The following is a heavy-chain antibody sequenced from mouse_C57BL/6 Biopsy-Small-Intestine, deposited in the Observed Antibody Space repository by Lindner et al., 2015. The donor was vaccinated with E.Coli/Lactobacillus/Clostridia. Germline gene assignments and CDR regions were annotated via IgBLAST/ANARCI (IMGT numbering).Heavy chain of an antibody. Sequence: VQLQESGAELVKPGASVKLSCTASGFNIKDCHMHWVKQRTEQGLEWIGKIDPEDGETKYAPKFQGKATITADTSSDTAYLQLSSLTSEDTAVYYCARGYYYGSSPRWFAYWGQGTLVTVSA. CDR2: IDPEDGET. V-gene: IGHV14-2*01. CDR1: GFNIKDCH. J-gene: IGHJ3*01. D-gene: IGHD1-1*01. CDR3: ARGYYYGSSPRWFAY.